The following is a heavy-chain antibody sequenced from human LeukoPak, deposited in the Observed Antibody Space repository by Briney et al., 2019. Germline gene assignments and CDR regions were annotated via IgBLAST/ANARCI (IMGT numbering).Heavy chain of an antibody. CDR2: INHSGST. D-gene: IGHD3-10*01. J-gene: IGHJ3*02. CDR1: GGSFSGYY. CDR3: ARSDYHNSGSHTVFDAFDI. Sequence: SETLSLTCAVYGGSFSGYYWSWIRQPPGKGLEWIGEINHSGSTNYNPSLKSRVTISVDTSKNQFSLKLSFVTAADTAMYYCARSDYHNSGSHTVFDAFDIWGQGTRVTVSS. V-gene: IGHV4-34*01.